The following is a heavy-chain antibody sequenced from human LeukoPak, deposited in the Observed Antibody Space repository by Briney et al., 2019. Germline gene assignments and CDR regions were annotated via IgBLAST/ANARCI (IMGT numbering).Heavy chain of an antibody. Sequence: ASVKVSCKASGYTFTSYGISWVRQAPGQGLEWRGWISAYNGNTNYAQKLQGRVTMTTDTSTSTAYMELRSLRSDDTAVYYCARWVRVRYSGSYYPDYWGQGTLVTVSS. J-gene: IGHJ4*02. V-gene: IGHV1-18*01. D-gene: IGHD1-26*01. CDR1: GYTFTSYG. CDR3: ARWVRVRYSGSYYPDY. CDR2: ISAYNGNT.